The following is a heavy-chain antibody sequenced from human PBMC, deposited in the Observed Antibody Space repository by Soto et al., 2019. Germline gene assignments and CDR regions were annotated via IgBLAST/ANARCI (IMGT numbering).Heavy chain of an antibody. D-gene: IGHD2-15*01. CDR3: AGGQYYFDY. CDR2: ISYDGSNK. V-gene: IGHV3-30*03. J-gene: IGHJ4*02. Sequence: QVQLVESGGGLVQPGRSLRLSCAASGFPFSSYGMHWVRQAPGKGLDWVALISYDGSNKYYADSVKGRFTISRDNSKHTLYLEMSSLRVEDTAVYYCAGGQYYFDYCGQGTLVSVSS. CDR1: GFPFSSYG.